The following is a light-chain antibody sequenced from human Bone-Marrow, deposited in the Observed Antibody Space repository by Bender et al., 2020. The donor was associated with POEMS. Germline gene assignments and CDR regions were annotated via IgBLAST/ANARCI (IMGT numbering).Light chain of an antibody. Sequence: QSALTQPASVSGSPGQAITISCTGTSSDVGNYNLVSWYQQHPGKAPRLLIYESFKRPSGVCNRFSGSESGNTASLTSSGVQAEDEDDYYCCTYAGSWVFGGGTRLTVL. J-gene: IGLJ3*02. CDR1: SSDVGNYNL. CDR2: ESF. V-gene: IGLV2-23*01. CDR3: CTYAGSWV.